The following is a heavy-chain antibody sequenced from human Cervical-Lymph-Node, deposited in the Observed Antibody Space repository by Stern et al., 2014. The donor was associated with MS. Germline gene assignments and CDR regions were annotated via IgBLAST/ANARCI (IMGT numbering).Heavy chain of an antibody. CDR3: ARGIYGDYQDH. D-gene: IGHD4-17*01. V-gene: IGHV3-48*01. CDR2: MSGSGETI. CDR1: GFTFPTYG. J-gene: IGHJ4*02. Sequence: EVQLVESGGGLVQPGGSLRLSCSASGFTFPTYGMHWVRQAPGKGLEWISYMSGSGETIYYADSVKGRFTISRDNAKESLYLQMHSLRGEDTAVYYCARGIYGDYQDHWGQGTLVTVSS.